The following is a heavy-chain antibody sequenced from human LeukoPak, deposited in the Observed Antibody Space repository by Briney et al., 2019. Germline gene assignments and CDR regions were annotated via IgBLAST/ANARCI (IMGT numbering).Heavy chain of an antibody. V-gene: IGHV3-23*01. J-gene: IGHJ4*02. Sequence: GGSLRLSCAASGFTFSNSGIAWVRQAPGKGLEWVSFISGDGDITYYADSVKGRFTISRDNSKNTLYLQMNSLRAEDTAVYYCAKDRYYYDSSGYHDYWGQGTLVTVSS. D-gene: IGHD3-22*01. CDR2: ISGDGDIT. CDR3: AKDRYYYDSSGYHDY. CDR1: GFTFSNSG.